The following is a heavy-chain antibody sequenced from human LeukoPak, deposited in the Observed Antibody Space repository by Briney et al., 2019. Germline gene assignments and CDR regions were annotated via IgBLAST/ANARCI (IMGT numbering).Heavy chain of an antibody. Sequence: PGGSLRLSCAASGFTFSSYGMHWVRQAPGKGLEWVSSIRGNGDVTYYADSVKGRFTISRDNSKNMLFLQMNDLTREDTAIFYCTRRGGSDGWGAFDVWGQGTMVTVSS. CDR3: TRRGGSDGWGAFDV. V-gene: IGHV3-23*01. J-gene: IGHJ3*01. CDR2: IRGNGDVT. CDR1: GFTFSSYG. D-gene: IGHD5-24*01.